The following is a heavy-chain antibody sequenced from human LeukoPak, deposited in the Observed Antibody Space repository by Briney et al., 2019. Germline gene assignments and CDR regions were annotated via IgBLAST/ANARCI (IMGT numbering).Heavy chain of an antibody. CDR1: GFTFSSYG. CDR2: IRYDGSNK. CDR3: ASATYDSSGPDY. V-gene: IGHV3-30*02. Sequence: GGSLRLSCAASGFTFSSYGMHWVRQAPGKGLEWVAFIRYDGSNKYYADSVKGRFTISRDNAKNALFLQVNSLRAEDTAVYYCASATYDSSGPDYWGQGTLVTVSS. D-gene: IGHD3-22*01. J-gene: IGHJ4*02.